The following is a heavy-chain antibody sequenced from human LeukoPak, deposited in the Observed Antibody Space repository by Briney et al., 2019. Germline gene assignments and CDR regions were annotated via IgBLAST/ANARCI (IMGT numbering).Heavy chain of an antibody. Sequence: SETLSLTCTVSGGSISSYYWSWIRQPAGKGLEWIGRIYTSGSTNYNPSLKSRVTMSVDTSKNQFSLRLSSVTAADTAVYYCARDSYGDYYYYYGMDVWGQGTTVTVSS. CDR3: ARDSYGDYYYYYGMDV. CDR1: GGSISSYY. J-gene: IGHJ6*02. V-gene: IGHV4-4*07. D-gene: IGHD4-17*01. CDR2: IYTSGST.